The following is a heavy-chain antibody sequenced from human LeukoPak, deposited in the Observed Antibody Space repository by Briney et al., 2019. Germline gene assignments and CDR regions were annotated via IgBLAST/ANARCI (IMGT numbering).Heavy chain of an antibody. Sequence: GGSLRLSCAASGFTVSSNYMSWVRQAPGKGLEWVSVIYSGGSTYYADSVKGRFTISRDNSKNTLYLQMNSLRAEDTAVYYCARDQAHYYGSGSYKFDYYYGMDVWGQGTTVTVSS. D-gene: IGHD3-10*01. CDR2: IYSGGST. CDR3: ARDQAHYYGSGSYKFDYYYGMDV. CDR1: GFTVSSNY. J-gene: IGHJ6*02. V-gene: IGHV3-66*01.